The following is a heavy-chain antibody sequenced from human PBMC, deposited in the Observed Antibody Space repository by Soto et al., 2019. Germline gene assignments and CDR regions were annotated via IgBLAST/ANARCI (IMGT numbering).Heavy chain of an antibody. J-gene: IGHJ5*02. CDR1: GFTFSSYG. CDR2: ISFDGTKK. CDR3: AKGPYNGSSPGDWFDP. Sequence: QVHLVESGGGVVQPGRSLRLSCAASGFTFSSYGMYWVRQAPGKGLEWVAGISFDGTKKYYAESVMGRITICRDNSRDTLKLLMNSLRAEYTAVYYCAKGPYNGSSPGDWFDPWGQGTLVTVSS. V-gene: IGHV3-30*18. D-gene: IGHD6-6*01.